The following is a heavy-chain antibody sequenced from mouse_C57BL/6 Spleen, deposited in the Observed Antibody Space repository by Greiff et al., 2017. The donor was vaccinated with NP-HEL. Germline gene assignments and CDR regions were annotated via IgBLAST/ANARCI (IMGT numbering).Heavy chain of an antibody. CDR3: AREVTTASSGDWFAY. D-gene: IGHD1-2*01. CDR1: GYTFTSYT. J-gene: IGHJ3*01. V-gene: IGHV1-4*01. Sequence: QVQLQQSGAELARPGASVKMSCKASGYTFTSYTMHWVKQRPGQGLEWIGYINPSSGYTKYNQKFKNKATLTADKSSSTAYMQLSRLTSEDSAVYYCAREVTTASSGDWFAYWGQETLVTVSA. CDR2: INPSSGYT.